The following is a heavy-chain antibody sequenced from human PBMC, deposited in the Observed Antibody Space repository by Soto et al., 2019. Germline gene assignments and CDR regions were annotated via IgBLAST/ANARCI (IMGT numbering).Heavy chain of an antibody. Sequence: SETLSLTCTVSGGSISSYYWSWIRQPPGKGLEWIGYIYYSGSTNYNPSLKSRVTISVDTSKNQFSLKLSSVTAADTAVYYCARVILEPYYYYYGMDVWGQGTTVTVSS. V-gene: IGHV4-59*01. J-gene: IGHJ6*02. CDR3: ARVILEPYYYYYGMDV. D-gene: IGHD1-1*01. CDR1: GGSISSYY. CDR2: IYYSGST.